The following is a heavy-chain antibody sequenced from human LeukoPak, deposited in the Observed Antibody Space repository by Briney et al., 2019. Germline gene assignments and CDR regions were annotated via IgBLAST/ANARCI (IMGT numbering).Heavy chain of an antibody. Sequence: GASVKVSCKASGGTFSSYAISWVRQAPGQGLEWMGGIIPIFGTANYAQKFQGRVTITADESTSTAYMELSSLRSEDTAVYYCARDFGGSYSSSWYYFDYWGQGTLVTVSS. CDR3: ARDFGGSYSSSWYYFDY. D-gene: IGHD6-13*01. CDR1: GGTFSSYA. J-gene: IGHJ4*02. CDR2: IIPIFGTA. V-gene: IGHV1-69*13.